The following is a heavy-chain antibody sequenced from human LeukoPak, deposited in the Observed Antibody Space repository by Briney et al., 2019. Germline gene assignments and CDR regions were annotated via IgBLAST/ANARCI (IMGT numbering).Heavy chain of an antibody. J-gene: IGHJ6*03. CDR1: GGTFSSYA. D-gene: IGHD2-2*01. CDR2: IIPIFGTA. V-gene: IGHV1-69*05. Sequence: SVKVSCKASGGTFSSYAISWVRQAPGQGLEWMGRIIPIFGTANYAQKFQGRVTITTDESTRTAHMELSRLRSDDTAVYYCARDGSTNPYYMDVWGKGTTVTVSS. CDR3: ARDGSTNPYYMDV.